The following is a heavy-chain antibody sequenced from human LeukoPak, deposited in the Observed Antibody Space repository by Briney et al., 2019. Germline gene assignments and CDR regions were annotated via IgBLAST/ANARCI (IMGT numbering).Heavy chain of an antibody. CDR2: ISYDGSNK. CDR3: AKDLRDTAMVLHDAFDI. J-gene: IGHJ3*02. V-gene: IGHV3-30*18. CDR1: GFTFSSYG. D-gene: IGHD5-18*01. Sequence: PGGSLRLSCAASGFTFSSYGMHWVRQAPGKGLEWVAVISYDGSNKYYADSVKGRFTISRDNSKNTLYLQMNSLRAEDTAVYYCAKDLRDTAMVLHDAFDIWGRGTMVTVSS.